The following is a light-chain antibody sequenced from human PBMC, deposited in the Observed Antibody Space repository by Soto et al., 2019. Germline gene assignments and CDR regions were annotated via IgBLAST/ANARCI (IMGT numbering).Light chain of an antibody. CDR3: QQYSASPRT. CDR1: QSVANAY. J-gene: IGKJ1*01. CDR2: GAS. V-gene: IGKV3-20*01. Sequence: EIVLTQSPGTLSLSPRERATLSCRASQSVANAYLAWYQHKVGQSPRLLIYGASNRAPGIPDRFSGSGSGSAFTLTISRLEPEEFAGYYCQQYSASPRTFGQGTQVEVK.